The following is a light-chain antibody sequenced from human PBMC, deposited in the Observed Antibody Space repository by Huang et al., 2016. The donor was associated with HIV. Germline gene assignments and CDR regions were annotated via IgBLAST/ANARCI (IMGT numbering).Light chain of an antibody. Sequence: IVMTQTPLSLSVTPGQPATISCKSNQSLLLGDGKTFLYWYLQRAGQSPQHLIYDVSSRFSGVPDRVRGSGSGTDFTLKISRVEAGDVGIYYCMQSVHLRTFGQGTKLEIK. CDR1: QSLLLGDGKTF. V-gene: IGKV2-29*02. CDR2: DVS. CDR3: MQSVHLRT. J-gene: IGKJ2*02.